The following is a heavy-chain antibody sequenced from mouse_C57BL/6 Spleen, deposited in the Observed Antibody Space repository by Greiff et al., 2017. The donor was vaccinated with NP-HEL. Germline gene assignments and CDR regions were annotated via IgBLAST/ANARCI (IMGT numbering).Heavy chain of an antibody. CDR3: ARGAHYRHYVWWAY. Sequence: EVQLQESGPGLVKPSHSLSLTCSVTGYYINSGYNWNWIRKFEGDKEEWRGNISYDGSNNYNPLLKNRTSITRDTSKNQSFLKLNSVTTEDTARYYRARGAHYRHYVWWAYGVKGTLVPVSA. J-gene: IGHJ3*01. V-gene: IGHV3-6*01. D-gene: IGHD2-12*01. CDR2: ISYDGSN. CDR1: GYYINSGYN.